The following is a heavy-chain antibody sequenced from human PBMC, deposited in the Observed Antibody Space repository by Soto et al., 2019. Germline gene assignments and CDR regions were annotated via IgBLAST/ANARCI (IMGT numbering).Heavy chain of an antibody. CDR3: ARTKAVAGAKSWFDP. J-gene: IGHJ5*02. CDR2: IYYSGST. V-gene: IGHV4-31*03. CDR1: GGSISSGGYS. D-gene: IGHD6-19*01. Sequence: PSETLSLTCTVSGGSISSGGYSWSWIRQHPGKGLEWIGYIYYSGSTYYNPSLKSRVTISVDTSKNQFSLKLSSVTAADTGVYYCARTKAVAGAKSWFDPWGQGTLVTVSS.